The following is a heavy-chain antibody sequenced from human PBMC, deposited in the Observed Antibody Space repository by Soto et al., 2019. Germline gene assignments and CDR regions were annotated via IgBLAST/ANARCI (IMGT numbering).Heavy chain of an antibody. Sequence: GGSLRLSCAASGFTFSSYAMSWVRQAPGKGLEWVSAISGSGGSTYYADSVKGRFTISRDNSKNTLYLQMNSLRAEDTAVYYCAKDNSRDMITFGGVIVSVFRIGYWGQGTLVTVSS. D-gene: IGHD3-16*02. CDR2: ISGSGGST. CDR1: GFTFSSYA. V-gene: IGHV3-23*01. J-gene: IGHJ4*02. CDR3: AKDNSRDMITFGGVIVSVFRIGY.